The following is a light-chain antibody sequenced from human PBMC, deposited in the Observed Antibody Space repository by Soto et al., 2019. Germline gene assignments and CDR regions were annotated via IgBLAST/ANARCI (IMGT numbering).Light chain of an antibody. J-gene: IGKJ2*01. CDR1: QSLLYGGNDRNY. CDR2: WAS. V-gene: IGKV4-1*01. CDR3: QQYYTTPQT. Sequence: DIVMTQSPDSLAVSLGERATIDCKSSQSLLYGGNDRNYQAWYQHKPGQSPKLIMYWASTREAGVPDRFSGSGSGTHFTLTISSLQAEDVAVYYCQQYYTTPQTFGQGTKLEIK.